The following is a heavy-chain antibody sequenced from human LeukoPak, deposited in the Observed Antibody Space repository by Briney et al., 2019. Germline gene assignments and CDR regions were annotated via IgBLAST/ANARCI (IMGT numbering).Heavy chain of an antibody. CDR1: GTSTNSYY. CDR3: ARGGAAAGTYDY. V-gene: IGHV4-59*01. D-gene: IGHD6-13*01. J-gene: IGHJ4*02. Sequence: SETLSLTCSVSGTSTNSYYWSWIRLPPGQGLEWIGYIYYSGSTNYNPSLKSRVTISVDTSKDQFSLKLSSVTAADTAVYYCARGGAAAGTYDYWGQGTLVTVSS. CDR2: IYYSGST.